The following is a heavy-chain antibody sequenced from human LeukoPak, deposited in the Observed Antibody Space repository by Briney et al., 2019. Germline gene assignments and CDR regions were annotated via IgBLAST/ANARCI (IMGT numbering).Heavy chain of an antibody. Sequence: SETLSLTCTVSGGSIRSYYWSWIRQPPGKGLEWIAYIYYSGSTNYNPSLKSRVTISVDTSKNQFSLRLSSVTAADTAVYYCARHFPQKGGGITMVRGVRQPRGAFDIWGQGTMVTVSS. D-gene: IGHD3-10*01. V-gene: IGHV4-59*08. CDR1: GGSIRSYY. CDR3: ARHFPQKGGGITMVRGVRQPRGAFDI. CDR2: IYYSGST. J-gene: IGHJ3*02.